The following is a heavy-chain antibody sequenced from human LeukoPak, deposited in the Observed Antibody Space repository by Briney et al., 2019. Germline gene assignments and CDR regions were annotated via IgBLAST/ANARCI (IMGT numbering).Heavy chain of an antibody. Sequence: GESLKISCKVSGYRFTNYWVAWVRQMPGKGLEWMGIIYPADSDIRYSPSFQGQVTISADKSISTAYLQWSSLKASDTAMYYCAKGFSGTYYGIDVWGQGTTVTVSS. D-gene: IGHD3-10*01. CDR3: AKGFSGTYYGIDV. CDR2: IYPADSDI. CDR1: GYRFTNYW. J-gene: IGHJ6*02. V-gene: IGHV5-51*01.